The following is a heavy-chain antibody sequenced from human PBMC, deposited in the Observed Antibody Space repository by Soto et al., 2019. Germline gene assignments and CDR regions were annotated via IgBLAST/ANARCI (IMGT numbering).Heavy chain of an antibody. CDR3: ARADVSTSSPFDP. CDR1: GFTFSSYA. V-gene: IGHV3-30-3*01. J-gene: IGHJ5*02. D-gene: IGHD2-2*01. CDR2: ISYDGSNK. Sequence: GGSLRLSCAASGFTFSSYAMHWVRQAPGKGLEWVAVISYDGSNKYYADSVKGRFTISRDNSKNTLYLQMNSLRAEDTAVYYCARADVSTSSPFDPWGQGTLVTVS.